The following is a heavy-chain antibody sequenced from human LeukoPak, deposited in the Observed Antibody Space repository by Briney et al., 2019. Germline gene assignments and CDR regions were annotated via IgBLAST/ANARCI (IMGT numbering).Heavy chain of an antibody. CDR1: GYTFTSYD. CDR2: MNPNSGNT. D-gene: IGHD3-22*01. V-gene: IGHV1-8*02. J-gene: IGHJ4*02. CDR3: ARGLEYDSSGYYSEFDY. Sequence: ASVKVSCKASGYTFTSYDINWVRQATGQGLEWMGWMNPNSGNTGYAQKFQGRVTMTRDTSTSTVYMELSSLRSEDTAVCYCARGLEYDSSGYYSEFDYWGQGTLVTVSS.